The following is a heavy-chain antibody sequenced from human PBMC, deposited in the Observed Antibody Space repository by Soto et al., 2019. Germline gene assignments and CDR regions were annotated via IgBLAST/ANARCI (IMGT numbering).Heavy chain of an antibody. D-gene: IGHD5-18*01. CDR1: GFTFSSYA. CDR3: ARDRGYSYTRETDY. J-gene: IGHJ4*02. CDR2: ISYDGSNK. Sequence: QVQLVESGGGVVQPGRSLRLSCAASGFTFSSYAMHWVRQAPGKGLEWVAVISYDGSNKYYADSVKGRFTISRDNSKNTLYLQMNSLRAEDTAVYYCARDRGYSYTRETDYWGQGTLVTVSS. V-gene: IGHV3-30-3*01.